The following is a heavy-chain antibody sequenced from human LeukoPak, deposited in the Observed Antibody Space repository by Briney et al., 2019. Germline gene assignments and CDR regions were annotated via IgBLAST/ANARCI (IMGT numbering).Heavy chain of an antibody. V-gene: IGHV1-46*01. CDR3: ARDPRYGSGQTWFDP. CDR1: GYTFTSYY. D-gene: IGHD3-10*01. J-gene: IGHJ5*02. Sequence: WASVKVSCKASGYTFTSYYMHWVRQAPGQGLEWMGIINPSGGSTNYAQKLQDRVTMTRDTSTSTVYMEVSSLRSEDTAVYYCARDPRYGSGQTWFDPWGQGTLVTVSS. CDR2: INPSGGST.